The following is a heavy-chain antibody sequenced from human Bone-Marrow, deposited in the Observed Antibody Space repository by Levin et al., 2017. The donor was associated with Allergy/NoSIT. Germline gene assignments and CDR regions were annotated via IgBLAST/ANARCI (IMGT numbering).Heavy chain of an antibody. D-gene: IGHD2/OR15-2a*01. Sequence: GESLKISCETSGFIFKNAWMSWVRQAPGKGLEWVGRIKSKTNAGAIDYTAPVEGRFVISRDDFKSTAYLQMNSLKTEDTAVYYCTTRVSLISRQGGPIYEKIDYWGQGTLVTVSA. V-gene: IGHV3-15*05. CDR3: TTRVSLISRQGGPIYEKIDY. CDR2: IKSKTNAGAI. J-gene: IGHJ4*02. CDR1: GFIFKNAW.